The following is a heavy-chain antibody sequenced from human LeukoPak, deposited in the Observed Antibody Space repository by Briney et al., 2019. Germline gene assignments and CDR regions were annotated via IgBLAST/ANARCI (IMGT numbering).Heavy chain of an antibody. Sequence: SETLSLTCTVAGGSISSYYWSWIRQPPGKGLEWIGYIYYSGSTNYNPSLKSRVTISVDTSKNRFSLKLSSVTAADTAVYYCARVGTGYSSGWYDYWGQGTLVTVSS. D-gene: IGHD6-19*01. CDR2: IYYSGST. CDR3: ARVGTGYSSGWYDY. J-gene: IGHJ4*02. CDR1: GGSISSYY. V-gene: IGHV4-59*01.